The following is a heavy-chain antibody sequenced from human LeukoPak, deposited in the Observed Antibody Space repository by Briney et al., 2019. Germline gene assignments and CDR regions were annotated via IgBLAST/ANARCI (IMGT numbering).Heavy chain of an antibody. Sequence: GESLKISCKGSGYMFTNYCIVRVRQVPGKGLEWMGLIYPGDSDTRYSPSFRSQVTISADKSISTAYLQWSSLKASDTAMYYCARHGGDYMYRSGYHSYYYMDVWGKGSMLTVSS. CDR1: GYMFTNYC. V-gene: IGHV5-51*01. J-gene: IGHJ6*03. D-gene: IGHD3-10*01. CDR2: IYPGDSDT. CDR3: ARHGGDYMYRSGYHSYYYMDV.